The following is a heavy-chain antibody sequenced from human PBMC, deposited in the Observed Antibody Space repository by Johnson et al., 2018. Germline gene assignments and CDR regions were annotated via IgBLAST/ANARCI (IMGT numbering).Heavy chain of an antibody. J-gene: IGHJ6*02. Sequence: VQLQESGGGLVQPGRSLRLSCAASGFTFSSYAMSWVRQTPEKGLEWVSALSGSVDITHYADFVKGRFTLSRDNSKNTPYLQRRRLRADDTAVYYCASAISGWRTQYYDYGMDVWGQGTTVTVSS. V-gene: IGHV3-23*01. CDR3: ASAISGWRTQYYDYGMDV. CDR1: GFTFSSYA. D-gene: IGHD6-19*01. CDR2: LSGSVDIT.